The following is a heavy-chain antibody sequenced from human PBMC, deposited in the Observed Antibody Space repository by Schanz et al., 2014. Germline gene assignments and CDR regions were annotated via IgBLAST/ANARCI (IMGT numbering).Heavy chain of an antibody. CDR1: GFTFSSYW. CDR3: VRIYSGYSGGYLDY. V-gene: IGHV3-7*01. D-gene: IGHD5-12*01. Sequence: EVQLVESGGGLVQPGGSLRLSCAASGFTFSSYWMSWVRQAPGKGLEWVANLKHDGGEKYYVDSLKGRFTISRDNAKNSLYLQMSSLRAEDTAVYYCVRIYSGYSGGYLDYWGQGTLVTVSS. J-gene: IGHJ4*02. CDR2: LKHDGGEK.